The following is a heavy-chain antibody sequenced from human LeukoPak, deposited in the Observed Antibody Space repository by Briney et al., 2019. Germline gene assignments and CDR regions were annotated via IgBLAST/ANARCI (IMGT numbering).Heavy chain of an antibody. J-gene: IGHJ4*02. Sequence: GGSLRLSCAASGFTVSSNYMSWVRQAPGKGLEWVSVIYSGGSTYYADSVKGRFTTSRDNSKNTLYLQMNSLRAEDTAVYYCARAGRYPGVLYWGQGTLVTVSS. CDR2: IYSGGST. V-gene: IGHV3-53*01. D-gene: IGHD3-16*02. CDR1: GFTVSSNY. CDR3: ARAGRYPGVLY.